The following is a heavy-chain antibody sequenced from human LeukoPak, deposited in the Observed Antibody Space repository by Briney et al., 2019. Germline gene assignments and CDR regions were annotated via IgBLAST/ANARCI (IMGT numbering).Heavy chain of an antibody. CDR1: GFTVSINY. D-gene: IGHD3-9*01. Sequence: PGGSLRLSCAASGFTVSINYMSWVRQAPGKGLEWVSVIYSGGSTYYADSVKGRFTISRDNSKNTLYLQMNSLRAEDTAVYYCARHHDIVTHLNWFDPWGQGTLVTVSS. V-gene: IGHV3-53*01. CDR2: IYSGGST. CDR3: ARHHDIVTHLNWFDP. J-gene: IGHJ5*02.